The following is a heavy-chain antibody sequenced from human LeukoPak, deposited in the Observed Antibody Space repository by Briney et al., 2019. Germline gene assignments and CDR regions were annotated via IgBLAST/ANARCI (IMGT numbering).Heavy chain of an antibody. D-gene: IGHD6-6*01. J-gene: IGHJ6*03. CDR3: ARQSIAARGYYYYMDV. CDR2: IYYSGSS. CDR1: GGSISSTSYF. Sequence: SETLSLTCTVSGGSISSTSYFWGWIRQPPGKGLEWIGSIYYSGSSNYNPSLKSPVTMSVDTPKNQFSLKLTSVTAADTAVYYCARQSIAARGYYYYMDVWGKGTTVTVSS. V-gene: IGHV4-39*01.